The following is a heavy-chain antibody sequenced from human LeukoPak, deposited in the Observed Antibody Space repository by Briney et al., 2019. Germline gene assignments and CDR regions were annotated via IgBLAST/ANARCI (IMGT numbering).Heavy chain of an antibody. D-gene: IGHD4-17*01. CDR2: ISGSGVST. CDR3: ATDSHYAFDF. J-gene: IGHJ4*02. Sequence: GGSLRLSCAASGFTFSSYSMSWVRQAPGKGLEWVSGISGSGVSTYYADSVKGRFTISRDNSKKTLYLQMNSLRDGDTAVYYCATDSHYAFDFWGLGTLVTVSS. CDR1: GFTFSSYS. V-gene: IGHV3-23*01.